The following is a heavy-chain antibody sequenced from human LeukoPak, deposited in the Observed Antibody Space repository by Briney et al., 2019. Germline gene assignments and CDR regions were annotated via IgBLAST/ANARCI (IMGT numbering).Heavy chain of an antibody. CDR3: ARSVASAGTSHWGY. J-gene: IGHJ4*02. V-gene: IGHV4-39*01. D-gene: IGHD6-13*01. Sequence: PSETLSLTCIVSGGSISSSPLYWGWIRQPPGEGLEWIGSIYNSGTTYYNPSLKSRITISIDMSRDQFSLKLSSVTAADTGVYYCARSVASAGTSHWGYWGQGSLVTVSS. CDR1: GGSISSSPLY. CDR2: IYNSGTT.